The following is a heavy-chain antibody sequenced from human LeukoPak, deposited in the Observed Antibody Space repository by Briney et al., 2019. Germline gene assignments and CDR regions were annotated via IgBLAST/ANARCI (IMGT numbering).Heavy chain of an antibody. Sequence: ASVKVSCKVSGYSFTNYYIYWVRQAPGQGLEWMGLINPSGTTSYAQKFQGRVTMTKDTSTNTVYMELSSLRSEDTAVYYCARGLPATFDYWGQGTLVTVSS. CDR1: GYSFTNYY. V-gene: IGHV1-46*03. CDR2: INPSGTT. CDR3: ARGLPATFDY. D-gene: IGHD2-2*01. J-gene: IGHJ4*02.